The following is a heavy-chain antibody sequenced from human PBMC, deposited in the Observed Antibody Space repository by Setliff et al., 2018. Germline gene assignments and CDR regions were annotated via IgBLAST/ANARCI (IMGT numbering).Heavy chain of an antibody. CDR3: ARPGLPLRYYYGMDV. CDR2: ISFDGNNK. CDR1: GFTFSSYA. V-gene: IGHV3-30-3*01. Sequence: SLKISCTASGFTFSSYALHWVRQAPGKGLEWVAVISFDGNNKYYGDSVKGRFTISRDNSKNTQYLQMNSLRPEDTAVYYCARPGLPLRYYYGMDVWGQGTTVTVSS. J-gene: IGHJ6*02.